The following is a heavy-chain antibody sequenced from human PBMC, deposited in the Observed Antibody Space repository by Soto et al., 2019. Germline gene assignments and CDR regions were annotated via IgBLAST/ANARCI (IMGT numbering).Heavy chain of an antibody. CDR3: ARPYCSGGSCYSPPDY. V-gene: IGHV3-74*01. D-gene: IGHD2-15*01. CDR2: INVDGSYT. Sequence: EVQVVESGGGLVQPGGSLRLSCVASGVTLSRYWMHWVRQVPGKGLVWVAHINVDGSYTEYADSVKDRFTVTRDNAKNTVSLQMNSLRDDDTAVYYCARPYCSGGSCYSPPDYWGQGTLVTVSS. J-gene: IGHJ4*02. CDR1: GVTLSRYW.